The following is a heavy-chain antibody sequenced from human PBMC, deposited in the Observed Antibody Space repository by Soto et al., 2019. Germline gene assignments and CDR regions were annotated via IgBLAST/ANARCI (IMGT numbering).Heavy chain of an antibody. CDR3: AKERMEQYQLLPFFDY. J-gene: IGHJ4*02. D-gene: IGHD2-2*01. Sequence: SVGSLRLSCAASGFTFSSHGMHWLRQAPGKGLEWVTVISYDGSNEYYADSVKGRFTIFRDNSKNILYLQMNSLRTEDTAVYYCAKERMEQYQLLPFFDYWGQGTLVTVSS. V-gene: IGHV3-30*18. CDR1: GFTFSSHG. CDR2: ISYDGSNE.